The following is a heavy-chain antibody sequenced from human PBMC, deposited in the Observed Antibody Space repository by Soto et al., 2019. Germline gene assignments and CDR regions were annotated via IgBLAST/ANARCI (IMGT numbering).Heavy chain of an antibody. CDR2: INPNSGGT. V-gene: IGHV1-2*04. J-gene: IGHJ6*02. CDR1: GYTFTGYY. CDR3: ARSALVVPAAIHYCYGMDV. D-gene: IGHD2-2*02. Sequence: ASVKVSCKASGYTFTGYYMHWVRQAPGQGLEWMGWINPNSGGTNYAQKFQGWVTMTRDTSISTAYMELSRLRSDDTAVYYCARSALVVPAAIHYCYGMDVWGQGTTVTVSS.